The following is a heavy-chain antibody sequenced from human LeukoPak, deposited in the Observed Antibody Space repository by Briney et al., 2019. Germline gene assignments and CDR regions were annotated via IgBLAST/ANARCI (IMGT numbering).Heavy chain of an antibody. J-gene: IGHJ4*02. D-gene: IGHD6-19*01. CDR1: GGSISSYY. Sequence: SETLSLTCTVSGGSISSYYWSWIRQPPGKGLEWIGYIYYSGSTNYNPSLKSRVTISVDTSKNQFSLKLSSVTAADTAVYYCARASPSGLTFDYWGQGTLVTVSS. CDR3: ARASPSGLTFDY. V-gene: IGHV4-59*01. CDR2: IYYSGST.